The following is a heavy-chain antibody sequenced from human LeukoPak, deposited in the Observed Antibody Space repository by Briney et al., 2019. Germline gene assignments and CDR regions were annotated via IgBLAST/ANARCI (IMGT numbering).Heavy chain of an antibody. CDR3: ARVPQGDWGLYYFDY. CDR2: IIPIFGTA. CDR1: GGTFSSYA. J-gene: IGHJ4*02. D-gene: IGHD3/OR15-3a*01. V-gene: IGHV1-69*13. Sequence: GASVKVSCKASGGTFSSYAISWVRQAPGQGLEWMGGIIPIFGTANYAQKFQGRVTITADESTSTAYMELSSLRSEDTAVYYCARVPQGDWGLYYFDYWGQGTLVTVSS.